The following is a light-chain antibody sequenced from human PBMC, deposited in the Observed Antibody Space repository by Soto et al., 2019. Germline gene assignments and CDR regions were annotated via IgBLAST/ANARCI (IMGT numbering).Light chain of an antibody. Sequence: QSVLTQPPSASGTPGQRVTISCSGSSSNIGSSAINWYQQLPGTAPKLLIYSTSQRPSGVPDRFSGSKSGTSASLAISGLQSEDEADYCCAAWDDSLNGHVFGTGTKVTVL. J-gene: IGLJ1*01. CDR1: SSNIGSSA. CDR2: STS. V-gene: IGLV1-44*01. CDR3: AAWDDSLNGHV.